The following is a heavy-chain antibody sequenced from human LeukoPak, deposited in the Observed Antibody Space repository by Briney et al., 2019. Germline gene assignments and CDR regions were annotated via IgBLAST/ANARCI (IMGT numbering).Heavy chain of an antibody. V-gene: IGHV4-61*02. CDR1: GGSISSGDYY. D-gene: IGHD5-24*01. CDR3: ARDMVGDGYKRVRWYFDY. CDR2: IYTSGST. J-gene: IGHJ4*02. Sequence: PSETLSLTCTVSGGSISSGDYYWSWIRQPAGKGLEWIGRIYTSGSTNYNPSLKSRVTMSVDTSKNQFSLKLSSVTAADTAVYYCARDMVGDGYKRVRWYFDYWGQGTLVTVSS.